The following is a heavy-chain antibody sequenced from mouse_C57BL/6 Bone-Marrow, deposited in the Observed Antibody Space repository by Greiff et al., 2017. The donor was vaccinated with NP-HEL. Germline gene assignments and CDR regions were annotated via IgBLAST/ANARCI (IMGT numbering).Heavy chain of an antibody. Sequence: EVKLVESGAELVRPGASVKLSCTVSGFNIKDDYMHWVKQRPEQGLEWIGWIDPENGDTEYASKFQGKATITADTSSNTAYLQLSSLTSEDTADYYCTTGGSSPYAMDYWGQGTSVTVSS. CDR1: GFNIKDDY. V-gene: IGHV14-4*01. CDR3: TTGGSSPYAMDY. J-gene: IGHJ4*01. D-gene: IGHD1-1*01. CDR2: IDPENGDT.